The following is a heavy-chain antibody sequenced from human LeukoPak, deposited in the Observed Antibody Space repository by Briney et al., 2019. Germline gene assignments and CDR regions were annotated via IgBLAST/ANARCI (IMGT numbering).Heavy chain of an antibody. J-gene: IGHJ4*02. CDR1: GYTFTGYY. D-gene: IGHD3-22*01. CDR2: INPNSGGT. V-gene: IGHV1-2*02. CDR3: ARIVVRTSRPDY. Sequence: ASVKVSCKASGYTFTGYYMHWVRQAPGQGLEWMGWINPNSGGTNYAQKFQGRVTMPRDTSISTAYMELSRLRSDDTAVYYCARIVVRTSRPDYWGQGTLVTVSS.